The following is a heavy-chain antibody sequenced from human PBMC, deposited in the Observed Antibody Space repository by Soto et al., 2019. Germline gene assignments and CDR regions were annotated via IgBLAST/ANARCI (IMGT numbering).Heavy chain of an antibody. CDR2: INSDGSST. Sequence: GGSLRLSCAASGFTFSSYWMHWVRQAPGKGLVWVSRINSDGSSTSYADSVKGRFTISRDNAKNTLYLQMNSLRAEDTAVYYCARWAGGGYQYYYYYYGMDVWGQGTTVTVSS. V-gene: IGHV3-74*01. CDR3: ARWAGGGYQYYYYYYGMDV. D-gene: IGHD3-16*01. CDR1: GFTFSSYW. J-gene: IGHJ6*02.